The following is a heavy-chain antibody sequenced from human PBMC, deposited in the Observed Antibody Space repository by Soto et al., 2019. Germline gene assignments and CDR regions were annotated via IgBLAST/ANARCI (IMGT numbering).Heavy chain of an antibody. J-gene: IGHJ6*02. CDR2: INPKSAAT. V-gene: IGHV1-2*02. CDR1: GYSVSDYF. D-gene: IGHD1-26*01. CDR3: ARIKWGLDYYNGMDV. Sequence: QVQPVQSGAEVKKSGASVKVSCKASGYSVSDYFIQWVRQAPGQGLEWVAWINPKSAATNYAKKFQGRVSLTWDTSFSTAYMELTRLRPDDTAVYYCARIKWGLDYYNGMDVWGQGTTVIVSS.